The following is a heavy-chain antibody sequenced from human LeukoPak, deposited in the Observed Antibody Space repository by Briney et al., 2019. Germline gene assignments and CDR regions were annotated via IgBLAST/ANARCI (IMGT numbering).Heavy chain of an antibody. D-gene: IGHD3-10*01. CDR3: ARVPLTYGSGSFYYYYGMDV. CDR2: IYYSGST. J-gene: IGHJ6*02. CDR1: GGSISSYY. V-gene: IGHV4-59*08. Sequence: ASETLSLTCTVSGGSISSYYWSWVRQPPGKGLEWIGYIYYSGSTNYNPSLKSRVTISVDTSKNQFSLKLSSVTAADTAVYYCARVPLTYGSGSFYYYYGMDVWGQGTTVTVSS.